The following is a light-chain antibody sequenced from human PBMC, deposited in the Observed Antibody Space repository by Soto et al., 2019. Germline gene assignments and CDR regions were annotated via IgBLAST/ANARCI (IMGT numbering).Light chain of an antibody. V-gene: IGKV3-20*01. J-gene: IGKJ1*01. CDR3: QQYGSSRWT. CDR2: GAS. Sequence: EIVLTQSPGTLSLSPGERATLSCRASQSISSSYLAWYQQKPGQAPRLLIYGASSRATGIPDRFSGSGSGTDFTLTIIRLEPEDFAVYYCQQYGSSRWTFGQGTKVAIK. CDR1: QSISSSY.